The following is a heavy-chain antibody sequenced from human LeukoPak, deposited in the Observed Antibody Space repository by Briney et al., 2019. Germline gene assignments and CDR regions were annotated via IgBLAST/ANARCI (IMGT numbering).Heavy chain of an antibody. CDR1: AFTFSTYA. D-gene: IGHD6-6*01. Sequence: GGSLRLSCAASAFTFSTYAMTCVRQAPWEGLEWVSGINRNGDEIYYADSVRGRFTISRYNSNNALYQQMDSLRTEDTAVYYCANWIGSSSRDYWGQGSLVTVSS. V-gene: IGHV3-23*01. J-gene: IGHJ4*02. CDR3: ANWIGSSSRDY. CDR2: INRNGDEI.